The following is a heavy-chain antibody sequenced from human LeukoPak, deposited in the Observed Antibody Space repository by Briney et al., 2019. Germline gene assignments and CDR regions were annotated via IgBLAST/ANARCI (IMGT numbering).Heavy chain of an antibody. V-gene: IGHV5-51*01. CDR1: GYSFTTYW. D-gene: IGHD3-22*01. J-gene: IGHJ4*02. CDR2: IYPGDSDT. CDR3: ARRYYDGSGYYFDS. Sequence: GESLKISCKGSGYSFTTYWIAWVRQMPGKGLECMGIIYPGDSDTRYSPSFQGQVTISADKSISTAYLQWSSLKASDTAMYYCARRYYDGSGYYFDSWDQGTLVTVSS.